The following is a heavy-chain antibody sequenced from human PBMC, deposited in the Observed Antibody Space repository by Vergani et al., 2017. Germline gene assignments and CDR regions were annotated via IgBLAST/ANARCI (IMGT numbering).Heavy chain of an antibody. J-gene: IGHJ4*02. Sequence: QVQLQESGPGLVKPSQTLSLTCTVSGGSISSGDYYWSWIRQPPGKGLEWIGYIYYSGSTYYNPSLKSRVTISVDTSKNQFSLKLSSVTAADTAVYYCARAAIFGVVTLLFDYWGQGTLVTVSS. CDR3: ARAAIFGVVTLLFDY. V-gene: IGHV4-30-4*01. D-gene: IGHD3-3*01. CDR2: IYYSGST. CDR1: GGSISSGDYY.